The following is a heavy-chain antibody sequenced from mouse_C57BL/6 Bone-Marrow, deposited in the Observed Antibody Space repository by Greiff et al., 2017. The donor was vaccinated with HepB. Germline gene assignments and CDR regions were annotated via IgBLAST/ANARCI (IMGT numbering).Heavy chain of an antibody. D-gene: IGHD4-1*01. CDR2: IYPGDGDT. Sequence: QVQLKQSGAELVKPGASVKISCKASGYAFSSYWMNWVKQRPGKGLEWIGQIYPGDGDTNYNGKFKGKATLTADKSSSTAYMQLSSLTSEDSAVYFCARGNWVYYFDYWGQGTTLTVSS. V-gene: IGHV1-80*01. CDR1: GYAFSSYW. J-gene: IGHJ2*01. CDR3: ARGNWVYYFDY.